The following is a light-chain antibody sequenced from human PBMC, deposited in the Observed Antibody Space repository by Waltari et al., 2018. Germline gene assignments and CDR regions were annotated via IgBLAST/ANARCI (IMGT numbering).Light chain of an antibody. V-gene: IGKV1-39*01. CDR1: QSVSTY. CDR2: SAS. CDR3: QQSFILPLT. Sequence: DIQMTQSPSSLSASMGDTVPLTCRASQSVSTYLTWYQKKPGKAPNLLIYSASALQSGIPTRFRGSGSGTDFTLTIHSLQREDFATYYCQQSFILPLTFGGGTKVEIK. J-gene: IGKJ4*01.